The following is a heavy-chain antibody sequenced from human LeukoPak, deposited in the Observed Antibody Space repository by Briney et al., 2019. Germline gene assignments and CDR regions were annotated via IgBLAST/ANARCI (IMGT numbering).Heavy chain of an antibody. CDR2: ISAYNGNT. CDR3: ARGPYWDTVTSGLPDY. V-gene: IGHV1-18*01. D-gene: IGHD4-17*01. J-gene: IGHJ4*02. CDR1: GYTFISYG. Sequence: ASVKVSCKASGYTFISYGISWVRQAPGQGLEWMGWISAYNGNTNYAQKLQGRVTMTPDTSTSTAYMELRSLRSDDTAVYYCARGPYWDTVTSGLPDYWGQGTLVTVSS.